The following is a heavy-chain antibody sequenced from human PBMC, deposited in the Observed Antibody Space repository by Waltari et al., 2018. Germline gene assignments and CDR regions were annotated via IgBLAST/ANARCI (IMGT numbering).Heavy chain of an antibody. J-gene: IGHJ4*02. V-gene: IGHV4-39*01. Sequence: QVQLQESGPGLVKPSETLSLPCTDSGGAIDSSPNYWGWIRQPPGKGLEWFGSRYYSGSPSYNPSLKCRVTISVDTSKNQFSLNLSSVTAADTAVYYCVQLPGYWGQGTLVTVSS. CDR2: RYYSGSP. CDR3: VQLPGY. CDR1: GGAIDSSPNY. D-gene: IGHD2-15*01.